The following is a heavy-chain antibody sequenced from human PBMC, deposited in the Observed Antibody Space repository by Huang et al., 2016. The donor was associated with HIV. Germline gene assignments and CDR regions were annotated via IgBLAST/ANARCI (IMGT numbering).Heavy chain of an antibody. CDR2: VSPILATG. J-gene: IGHJ6*02. Sequence: QVQLVQSGAEVKKPGSSVKVSCKASGGSNSDYAISWVRQAPGQGLEWMGGVSPILATGSPEQKFQGRVTITADESSSTAYMELSSLRSEDTAVYYCARTLPGAKFYFYYGMDVWGQGTTVTVSS. V-gene: IGHV1-69*01. D-gene: IGHD2-2*01. CDR1: GGSNSDYA. CDR3: ARTLPGAKFYFYYGMDV.